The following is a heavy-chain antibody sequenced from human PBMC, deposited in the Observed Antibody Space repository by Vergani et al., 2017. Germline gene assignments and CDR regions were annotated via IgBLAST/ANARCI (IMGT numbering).Heavy chain of an antibody. J-gene: IGHJ3*02. V-gene: IGHV3-21*01. CDR1: GFTFSSYS. Sequence: EVQLVESGGGLVKPGGSLRLSCAASGFTFSSYSMNWVRQAPGKGLEWVSSISSSSSYIYYADSVKGRFTISRDNAKNSLYLQMNSLRAEDTAVYYCARDVRYYDSSGYDAFDIWGQGTMVTVSS. CDR2: ISSSSSYI. D-gene: IGHD3-22*01. CDR3: ARDVRYYDSSGYDAFDI.